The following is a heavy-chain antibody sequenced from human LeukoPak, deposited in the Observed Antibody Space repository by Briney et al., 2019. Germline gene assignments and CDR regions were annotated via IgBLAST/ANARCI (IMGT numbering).Heavy chain of an antibody. D-gene: IGHD1-26*01. CDR2: ST. Sequence: STYAMKSVEGRFTISRDNSKNTLYLQMNNLRAEDTALYYCAKDGSTGGYYPGINEYYFDYWGQGTLVTVSS. J-gene: IGHJ4*02. V-gene: IGHV3-23*01. CDR3: AKDGSTGGYYPGINEYYFDY.